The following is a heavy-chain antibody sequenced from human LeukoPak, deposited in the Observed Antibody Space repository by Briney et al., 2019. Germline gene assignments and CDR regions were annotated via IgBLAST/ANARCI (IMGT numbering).Heavy chain of an antibody. V-gene: IGHV3-64D*06. Sequence: GGSLRLSCSASGFTFSGHFMHWVRQAPGKGLEYVSSISINGDKTYYAESVKGRFTISRDNSKNTLYLQLSSLRVEDTAVYYCIKDRVGTWSFDHWGQGTLLTVSS. J-gene: IGHJ4*02. CDR3: IKDRVGTWSFDH. D-gene: IGHD1-26*01. CDR1: GFTFSGHF. CDR2: ISINGDKT.